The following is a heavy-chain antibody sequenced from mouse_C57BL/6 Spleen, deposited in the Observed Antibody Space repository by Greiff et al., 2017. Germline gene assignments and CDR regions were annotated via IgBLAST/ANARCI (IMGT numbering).Heavy chain of an antibody. Sequence: VQLQQSGTVLARPGASVKMSCKTSGYTFTSYWMHWVKQRPGQGLEWIGAIYPGNSGTSYNQKFKGKATLTAVTSASTAYMELSCLTSKETAVYYSTRTEYGSCFDYWGQGTTLTVSS. CDR3: TRTEYGSCFDY. V-gene: IGHV1-5*01. J-gene: IGHJ2*01. D-gene: IGHD2-10*02. CDR2: IYPGNSGT. CDR1: GYTFTSYW.